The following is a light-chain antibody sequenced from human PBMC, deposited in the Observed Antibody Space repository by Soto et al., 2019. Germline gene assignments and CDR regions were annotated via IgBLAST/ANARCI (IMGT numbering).Light chain of an antibody. CDR1: QSVSSY. CDR2: DAS. V-gene: IGKV3-11*01. J-gene: IGKJ4*01. Sequence: EIVLTQSPATLSLSPGERATLSCRASQSVSSYLAWYQQKPGQAPRLLIYDASNRATGIPARFSGSGSGTDFTRTISSLEPEDFAVYYCQQRSNWPRALTFGGGTKVEIK. CDR3: QQRSNWPRALT.